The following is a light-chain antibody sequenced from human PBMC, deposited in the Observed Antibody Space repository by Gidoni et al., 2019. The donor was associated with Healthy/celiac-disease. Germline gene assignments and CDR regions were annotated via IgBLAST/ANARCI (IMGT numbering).Light chain of an antibody. CDR3: KQRSNWPLRSIT. Sequence: EIVLTQSPATLSLSPGERATLSCRASQSVSSYLAWYQQKPGQAPRLLIYDASNRATGIPARVSGSGSGTDFTLTISSLEPEDFAVYYCKQRSNWPLRSITFGQGTRLEIK. CDR1: QSVSSY. J-gene: IGKJ5*01. V-gene: IGKV3-11*01. CDR2: DAS.